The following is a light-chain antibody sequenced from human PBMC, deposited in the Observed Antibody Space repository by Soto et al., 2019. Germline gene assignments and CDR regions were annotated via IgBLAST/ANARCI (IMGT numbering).Light chain of an antibody. J-gene: IGLJ1*01. V-gene: IGLV2-14*01. CDR2: ELT. CDR3: SSYTSSATYV. Sequence: QSVLTQPASVSGSPGQSITISCTGTNNDIGGYNYVSWYQQHPGKAPKLVIYELTNRPSGVSNRFSGSKSGNTASLTISELQAEDEADYYCSSYTSSATYVFGTGTKVTVL. CDR1: NNDIGGYNY.